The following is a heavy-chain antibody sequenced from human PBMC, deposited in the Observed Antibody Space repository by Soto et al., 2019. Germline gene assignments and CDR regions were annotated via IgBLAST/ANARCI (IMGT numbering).Heavy chain of an antibody. CDR1: GGSISSGDYY. V-gene: IGHV4-30-4*01. CDR2: IYYSGST. D-gene: IGHD6-13*01. CDR3: ARERPDGSRLAP. Sequence: SETLSLTCTVSGGSISSGDYYWSWIRQPPGKGLEWIGYIYYSGSTYYNPSLKSRVTISVDTSKNQFSLKLSSVTAADTAVYYCARERPDGSRLAPWGQGTLVTVSS. J-gene: IGHJ5*02.